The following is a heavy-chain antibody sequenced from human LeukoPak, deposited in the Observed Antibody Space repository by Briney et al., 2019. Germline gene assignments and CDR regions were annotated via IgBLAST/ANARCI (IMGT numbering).Heavy chain of an antibody. J-gene: IGHJ4*02. CDR2: IYTSGST. CDR3: ARAAGGYGYSSSWPCFDY. D-gene: IGHD6-13*01. Sequence: SQTLSLTCTVSGGSISSYYWSWIRQPAGKGLEWIGRIYTSGSTNYNPSLKSRVTMSVDTSKNQFSLKLSSVTAADTAVYYCARAAGGYGYSSSWPCFDYWGQGTLVTVSS. CDR1: GGSISSYY. V-gene: IGHV4-4*07.